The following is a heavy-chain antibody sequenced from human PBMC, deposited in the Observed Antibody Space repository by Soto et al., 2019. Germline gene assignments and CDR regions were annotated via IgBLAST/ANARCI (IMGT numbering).Heavy chain of an antibody. CDR1: GGSFSGYY. Sequence: QVQLQQWGAGLLKPSETLSLTCAVYGGSFSGYYWSWIRQPPGKGLEWIGEINHSGSTNYNPSLKSRVTISVDTSKNQFSLKLSSVTAADTAVYYCARGLNRRYCSSTSCYKAERGTSNWFDPWGQGTLVTVSS. CDR2: INHSGST. CDR3: ARGLNRRYCSSTSCYKAERGTSNWFDP. V-gene: IGHV4-34*01. J-gene: IGHJ5*02. D-gene: IGHD2-2*02.